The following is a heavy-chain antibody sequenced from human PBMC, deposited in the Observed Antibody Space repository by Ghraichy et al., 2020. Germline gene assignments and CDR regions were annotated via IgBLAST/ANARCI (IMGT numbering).Heavy chain of an antibody. CDR1: AGSISFYY. CDR2: IYYSGTT. D-gene: IGHD1-26*01. J-gene: IGHJ3*02. V-gene: IGHV4-59*01. CDR3: ARRLVGASRSDFDM. Sequence: SETLSLTCTVSAGSISFYYWSWIRQPPGKGLEWIGHIYYSGTTNYNPSLKSRVTISVDTSKDQFSLKLSSVTAADTAVYYCARRLVGASRSDFDMWGQGTMVTVSS.